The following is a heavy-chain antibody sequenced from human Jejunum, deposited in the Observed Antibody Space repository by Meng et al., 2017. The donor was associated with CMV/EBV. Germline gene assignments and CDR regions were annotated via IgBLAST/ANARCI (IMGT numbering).Heavy chain of an antibody. Sequence: CQGSGYPFTGYCIHWVRHATGQGLEWMGRLNPNTAATDYAQEFQGRVTMIKDTSINTVYLQLSRLRSDDTAVYYCARRHDFDLYFDYWGQGSLVTVSS. J-gene: IGHJ4*02. CDR1: GYPFTGYC. D-gene: IGHD3-3*01. V-gene: IGHV1-2*06. CDR3: ARRHDFDLYFDY. CDR2: LNPNTAAT.